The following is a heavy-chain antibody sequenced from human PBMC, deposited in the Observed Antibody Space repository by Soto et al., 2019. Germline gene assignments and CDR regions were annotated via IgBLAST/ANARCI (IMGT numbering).Heavy chain of an antibody. CDR1: GGTFNKFA. Sequence: VQLVQSGAEVKKTGSSVKVSCKASGGTFNKFAFSWVRQAPGQGFERMGCIIPVFRSANYAQRFRGRITITADEYTGTVYLYLNDLRSDDTAVYYCARRYCASDNCPLFYYFVDLWGLGTTVTVSS. CDR2: IIPVFRSA. V-gene: IGHV1-69*01. J-gene: IGHJ6*02. CDR3: ARRYCASDNCPLFYYFVDL. D-gene: IGHD2-21*02.